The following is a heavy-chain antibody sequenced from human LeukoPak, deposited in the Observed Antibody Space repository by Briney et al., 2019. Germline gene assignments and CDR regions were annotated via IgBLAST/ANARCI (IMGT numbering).Heavy chain of an antibody. CDR2: IRYDGSNK. D-gene: IGHD4-17*01. J-gene: IGHJ4*02. CDR1: GFTFSSYG. Sequence: VGSLRLSCAASGFTFSSYGMHWVRQAPGKGLEWVAFIRYDGSNKYYADSVKGRFTISRDNSKNTLYLQMNSLRAEDTAVYYCGPTTVTIWGQGTLVTVSS. V-gene: IGHV3-30*02. CDR3: GPTTVTI.